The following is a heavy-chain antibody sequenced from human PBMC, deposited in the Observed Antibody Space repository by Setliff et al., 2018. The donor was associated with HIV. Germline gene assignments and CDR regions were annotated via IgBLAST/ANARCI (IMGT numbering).Heavy chain of an antibody. D-gene: IGHD2-21*02. CDR3: ARRIAPGWWGGNSGDAFDL. CDR1: GGSISSSSYY. J-gene: IGHJ3*01. V-gene: IGHV4-39*01. Sequence: ETLSLTCTVSGGSISSSSYYWGWIRQPPGKGLEWIGSLYYSGGTYYNPSLKSRVTMSVDTSKNQFSLKLSSVTAADTAVYYCARRIAPGWWGGNSGDAFDLWGQGTMVTVSS. CDR2: LYYSGGT.